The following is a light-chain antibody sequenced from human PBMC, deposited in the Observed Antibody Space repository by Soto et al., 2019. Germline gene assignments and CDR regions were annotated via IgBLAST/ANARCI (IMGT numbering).Light chain of an antibody. V-gene: IGKV4-1*01. CDR2: WAS. J-gene: IGKJ3*01. CDR3: QQYYSSPFT. Sequence: DIVMTQSPDSLGVSLGERATINCKSSQTVLYNSNNKNYLAWYQQKPGQPPKLLIYWASTRESGVPDRFSGSGSGTYFTLTINSLQAEDVAVYYCQQYYSSPFTFGPGTKVDI. CDR1: QTVLYNSNNKNY.